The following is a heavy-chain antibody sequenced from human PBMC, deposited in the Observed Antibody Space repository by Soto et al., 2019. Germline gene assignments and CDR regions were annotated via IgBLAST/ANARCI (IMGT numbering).Heavy chain of an antibody. CDR1: GFTFGSSA. J-gene: IGHJ4*02. CDR2: IVVASGYS. V-gene: IGHV1-58*01. D-gene: IGHD6-19*01. Sequence: LVQSGPDVKKPGTSVKVSCKTSGFTFGSSAVQWVRQVRGQRLEWIGWIVVASGYSNVAQKFQDRVSLTRDLSTNTAFMELSSLAAEDSARYYGAADVIGGAGDLDHWGQGTLVSVSS. CDR3: AADVIGGAGDLDH.